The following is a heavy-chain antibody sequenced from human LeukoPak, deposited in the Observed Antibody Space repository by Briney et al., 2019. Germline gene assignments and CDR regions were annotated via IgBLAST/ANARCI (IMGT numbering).Heavy chain of an antibody. CDR2: ISGSGGST. D-gene: IGHD3-10*01. V-gene: IGHV3-23*01. Sequence: QSGGSLRLSCAASGFTFSSYAMSWVRQAPGKGLEWVSAISGSGGSTYYADSVKGRFTISRDNSKNTLYLQMNSLRAEDTAVYYCARGGGNYGSGSYFDYWGQGTLVTVSS. CDR1: GFTFSSYA. J-gene: IGHJ4*02. CDR3: ARGGGNYGSGSYFDY.